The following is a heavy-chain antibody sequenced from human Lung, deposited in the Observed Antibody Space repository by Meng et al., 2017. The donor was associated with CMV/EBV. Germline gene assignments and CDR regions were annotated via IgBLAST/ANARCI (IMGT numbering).Heavy chain of an antibody. Sequence: QVQLRESAPALAKPSETLSLTCAVFGDSITNHNWWAWVRQPPGKGLEWIGEIPHRGSSAYNPSFKSRVSMSIDKSKNQFSLKLTSVTAADTAVYHCLRRSGGAVWGQGTLVTVSS. CDR1: GDSITNHNW. V-gene: IGHV4-4*02. CDR3: LRRSGGAV. CDR2: IPHRGSS. J-gene: IGHJ1*01. D-gene: IGHD2-21*01.